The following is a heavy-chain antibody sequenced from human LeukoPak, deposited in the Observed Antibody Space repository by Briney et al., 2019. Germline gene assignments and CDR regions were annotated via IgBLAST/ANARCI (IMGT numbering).Heavy chain of an antibody. CDR2: INHSGST. CDR1: GGSIGSSSYY. J-gene: IGHJ6*03. CDR3: ARVKVNSYYYYYYMDV. V-gene: IGHV4-39*07. Sequence: SETLSLTCTVSGGSIGSSSYYWGWIRQPPGKGLEWIGEINHSGSTNYNPSLKSRVTISVDTSKNQFSLKLSSVTAADTAVYYCARVKVNSYYYYYYMDVWGKGTTVTVSS. D-gene: IGHD3-22*01.